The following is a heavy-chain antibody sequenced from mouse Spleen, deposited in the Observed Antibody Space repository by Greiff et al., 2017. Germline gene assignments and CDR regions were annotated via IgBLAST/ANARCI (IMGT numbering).Heavy chain of an antibody. Sequence: LEESGAELVKPGASVKLSCKASGYTFTEYTIHWVKQRSGQGLEWIGWFYPGSGSIKYNEKFKDKATLTADKSSSTVYMELSRLTSEDSAVYFCARHEKRRSSGPAWFAYWGQGTLVTVSA. D-gene: IGHD3-1*01. CDR2: FYPGSGSI. CDR3: ARHEKRRSSGPAWFAY. J-gene: IGHJ3*01. CDR1: GYTFTEYT. V-gene: IGHV1-62-2*01.